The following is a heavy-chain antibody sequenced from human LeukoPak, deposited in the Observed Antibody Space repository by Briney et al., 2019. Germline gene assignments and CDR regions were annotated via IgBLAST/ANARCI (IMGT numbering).Heavy chain of an antibody. J-gene: IGHJ4*02. D-gene: IGHD2-8*01. CDR2: IRYDGSNK. CDR3: AKDSVNAGALDY. Sequence: VGSLRLSCAASGFTFSSYGMHWVGPAPGKGLEWVAFIRYDGSNKYYADSVKGRFTISRDNSKNTLYLQMNSLRAEDTAVYYCAKDSVNAGALDYWGQGTLVTVSS. V-gene: IGHV3-30*02. CDR1: GFTFSSYG.